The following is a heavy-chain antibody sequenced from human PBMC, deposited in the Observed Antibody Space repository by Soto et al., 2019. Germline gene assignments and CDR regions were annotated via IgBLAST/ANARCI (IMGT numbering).Heavy chain of an antibody. CDR2: ITDYNGYT. V-gene: IGHV1-18*04. J-gene: IGHJ3*01. CDR1: GYTFINYG. D-gene: IGHD4-17*01. Sequence: QVQLVQSGPEVKKSGASVKISCKASGYTFINYGISWVRQAPGQGLEWMGWITDYNGYTKYERKFQDRVTMTTDTSTTTAYMELRSLRSDDTAVYFCARDDFGDLWRTFDLWGQGTKVTVSS. CDR3: ARDDFGDLWRTFDL.